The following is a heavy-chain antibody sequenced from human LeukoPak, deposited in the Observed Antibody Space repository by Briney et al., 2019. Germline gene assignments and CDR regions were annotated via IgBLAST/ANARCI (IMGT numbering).Heavy chain of an antibody. D-gene: IGHD6-19*01. V-gene: IGHV1-2*02. Sequence: ASVKVSCKASGYTFTGYYMHWVRQDPGQGLEWMGWINPNSGGTNYAQKFQGRVTMTRDTSISTAYMELSRLRSDDTAVYYCAIAKAVNYYYMDVWGKGTTVTISS. J-gene: IGHJ6*03. CDR1: GYTFTGYY. CDR2: INPNSGGT. CDR3: AIAKAVNYYYMDV.